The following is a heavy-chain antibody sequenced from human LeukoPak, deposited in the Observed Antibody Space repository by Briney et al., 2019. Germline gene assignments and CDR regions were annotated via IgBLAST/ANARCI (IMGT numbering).Heavy chain of an antibody. Sequence: GASVKVSCKASGYTFTSYGISWVRQAPGQGLEWMGWISAYNGNTNYAQKFQGRVTVTRDTSTSTVYMELSSLRSEDTAVYYCARDGVGIAVAGTTGGFDYWGQGTLVTVSS. J-gene: IGHJ4*02. CDR2: ISAYNGNT. D-gene: IGHD6-19*01. V-gene: IGHV1-18*01. CDR1: GYTFTSYG. CDR3: ARDGVGIAVAGTTGGFDY.